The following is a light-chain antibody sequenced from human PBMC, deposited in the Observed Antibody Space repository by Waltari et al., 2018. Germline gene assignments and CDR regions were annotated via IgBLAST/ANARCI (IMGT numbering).Light chain of an antibody. Sequence: DIQMTQSPSSLSASVGDKVTITCRASQDISNWLAWYQQKPGNAPRLLIYGASSLQSGVPSRFTGSGSGTDFTLTIASLQPEDFATYYCQQGHSTPWTVGQGTKVEIK. CDR3: QQGHSTPWT. J-gene: IGKJ1*01. V-gene: IGKV1-12*01. CDR1: QDISNW. CDR2: GAS.